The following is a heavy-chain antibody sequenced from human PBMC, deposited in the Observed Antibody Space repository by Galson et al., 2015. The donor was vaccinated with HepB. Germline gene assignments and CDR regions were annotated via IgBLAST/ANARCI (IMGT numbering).Heavy chain of an antibody. J-gene: IGHJ6*02. CDR1: GGTFSSYA. D-gene: IGHD2-15*01. Sequence: SVKVSCKASGGTFSSYAISWVRQAPGQGLEWMGGIIPIFGTANYAQKFQGRVTITADKSTSTAYMELSSLRSEDTAVYYCARVHQDIVGGYYYYYGMDVWGQGTTVTVSS. CDR2: IIPIFGTA. CDR3: ARVHQDIVGGYYYYYGMDV. V-gene: IGHV1-69*06.